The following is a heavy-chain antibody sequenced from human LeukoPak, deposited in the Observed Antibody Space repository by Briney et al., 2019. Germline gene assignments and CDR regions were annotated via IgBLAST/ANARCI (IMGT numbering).Heavy chain of an antibody. Sequence: SETLSLTCTVSGGSISSYYWSWIRQPPGKGLEWIAYISDIGSINYNPSLKSRVTISLDTSKNQFSLKLSSVTAADTAVYYCARVPPQIVVVVAADYGMDVWGQGTTVTVSS. CDR1: GGSISSYY. J-gene: IGHJ6*02. D-gene: IGHD2-15*01. V-gene: IGHV4-59*12. CDR3: ARVPPQIVVVVAADYGMDV. CDR2: ISDIGSI.